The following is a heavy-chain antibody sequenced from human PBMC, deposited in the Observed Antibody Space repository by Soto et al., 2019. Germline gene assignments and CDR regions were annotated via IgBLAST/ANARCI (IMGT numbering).Heavy chain of an antibody. CDR3: AREVNNYYGMDV. Sequence: QVQLQESGPGLVKPSQTLSLTCSISGASISRDDYYWSWFRQPPGKGLEWIGYISSSGITYYNPSLKSRITISVDTSKTQFSLILSSVTAADTAVFYCAREVNNYYGMDVWGQGTKVTVSS. CDR1: GASISRDDYY. V-gene: IGHV4-30-4*01. CDR2: ISSSGIT. J-gene: IGHJ6*02.